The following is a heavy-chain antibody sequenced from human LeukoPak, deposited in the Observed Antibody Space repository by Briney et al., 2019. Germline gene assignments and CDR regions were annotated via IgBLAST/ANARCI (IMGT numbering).Heavy chain of an antibody. Sequence: PSETLSLTCTVSGGSISSYYWSWIRQPPGKGLEWIGYIYYSGGTNYNPSLKSRVTISVDTSKNQFSLKLSSVTAADTAVYYCAKHGTIFGVVNYGMDVWGQGTTVTVSS. CDR2: IYYSGGT. J-gene: IGHJ6*02. V-gene: IGHV4-59*08. D-gene: IGHD3-3*01. CDR1: GGSISSYY. CDR3: AKHGTIFGVVNYGMDV.